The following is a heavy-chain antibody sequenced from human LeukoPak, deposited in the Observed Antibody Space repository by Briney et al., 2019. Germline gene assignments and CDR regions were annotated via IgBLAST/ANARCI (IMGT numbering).Heavy chain of an antibody. J-gene: IGHJ6*03. Sequence: ASVKVSCKASGYTFTSYGISWVRQAPGQGLEWMGWISAYNGNTNYAQKLQGRVTMTTDTSTSTAYMELRSLRSDDTAVYYCARDVGYYYDSSGYYYNMDYYYYYMDVWGKGTTVTVSS. D-gene: IGHD3-22*01. V-gene: IGHV1-18*01. CDR3: ARDVGYYYDSSGYYYNMDYYYYYMDV. CDR1: GYTFTSYG. CDR2: ISAYNGNT.